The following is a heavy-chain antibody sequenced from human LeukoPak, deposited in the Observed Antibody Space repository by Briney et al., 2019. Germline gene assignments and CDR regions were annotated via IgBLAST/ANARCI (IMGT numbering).Heavy chain of an antibody. Sequence: GGSLRLSCAASGFTFSSYAMSWVRQAPGKGLEWVSAISGSGGSTYYADSVKGRFTISRDNSKNTLYLQMNSLRVEDTAVYYCAKPYDSGTLPPGYWGQGTLVTVSS. V-gene: IGHV3-23*01. CDR1: GFTFSSYA. J-gene: IGHJ4*02. D-gene: IGHD3-10*01. CDR2: ISGSGGST. CDR3: AKPYDSGTLPPGY.